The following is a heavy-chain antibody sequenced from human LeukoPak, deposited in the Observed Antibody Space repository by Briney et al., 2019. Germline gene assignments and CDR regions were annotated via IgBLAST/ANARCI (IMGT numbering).Heavy chain of an antibody. CDR3: ASITLYYYYGTDV. Sequence: SVKVSCKASGGTFSSYAISWVRQAPGQGLEWMGGIIPIFGTANYAQKFQGRVTITADESTSTAYMELSSLRSEDTAVYYCASITLYYYYGTDVWGQGTTVTVSS. CDR2: IIPIFGTA. CDR1: GGTFSSYA. V-gene: IGHV1-69*01. D-gene: IGHD3-10*01. J-gene: IGHJ6*02.